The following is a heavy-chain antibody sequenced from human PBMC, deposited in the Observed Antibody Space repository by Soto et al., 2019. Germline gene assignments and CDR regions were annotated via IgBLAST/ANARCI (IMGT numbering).Heavy chain of an antibody. CDR3: ARHYMPARDWFDP. Sequence: SETLSLTWTVSGGSLSSSSYYWGWIRQPPGKGLEWIGSIYYSGSTYYNPSLKSRVTISVDTSKNQFSLKLSSVTAADTAVYYCARHYMPARDWFDPWGQGTLVTVSS. D-gene: IGHD2-2*01. CDR2: IYYSGST. J-gene: IGHJ5*02. V-gene: IGHV4-39*01. CDR1: GGSLSSSSYY.